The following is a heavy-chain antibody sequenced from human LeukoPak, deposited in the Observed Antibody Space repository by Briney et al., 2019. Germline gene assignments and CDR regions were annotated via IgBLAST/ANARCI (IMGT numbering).Heavy chain of an antibody. CDR1: GFIFSSYS. CDR2: ISRSSSSI. V-gene: IGHV3-48*02. D-gene: IGHD7-27*01. J-gene: IGHJ4*02. Sequence: GRSLRLSCAASGFIFSSYSMNWVRQAPGTGLEWVSYISRSSSSIYYADSVKGRFTISRDNARNSLYLQMNSLRDEDTAVYYCASAGDRSDWGRGTLVTVSS. CDR3: ASAGDRSD.